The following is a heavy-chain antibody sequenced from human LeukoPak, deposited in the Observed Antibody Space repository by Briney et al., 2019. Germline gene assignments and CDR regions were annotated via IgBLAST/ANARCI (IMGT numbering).Heavy chain of an antibody. V-gene: IGHV1-46*01. CDR1: GYTFTSYG. D-gene: IGHD3-16*01. CDR3: ARERGGRDYAARVFDY. CDR2: INPSGGTT. Sequence: GASVKVSCKASGYTFTSYGISWVRQAPGEGLEWMGIINPSGGTTSYAQKLQDRVTLTRDTSTSTVYMELSSLRSEDTAVYYCARERGGRDYAARVFDYWGQGTLVTVSS. J-gene: IGHJ4*02.